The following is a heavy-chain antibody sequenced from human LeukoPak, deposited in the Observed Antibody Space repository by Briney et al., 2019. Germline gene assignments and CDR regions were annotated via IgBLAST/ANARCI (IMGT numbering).Heavy chain of an antibody. CDR3: ARGRTTQSYASSGFYPRDY. CDR1: GYTFTSYY. V-gene: IGHV1-46*01. J-gene: IGHJ4*02. Sequence: ASVKVSCKASGYTFTSYYVHWVRQAPGQGLQWLGMINPSGGSTVYAQMLQGRLTMTTDMSTRTVYMELNSLTSEDTAVYYCARGRTTQSYASSGFYPRDYWGQGTLVTVSS. CDR2: INPSGGST. D-gene: IGHD3-22*01.